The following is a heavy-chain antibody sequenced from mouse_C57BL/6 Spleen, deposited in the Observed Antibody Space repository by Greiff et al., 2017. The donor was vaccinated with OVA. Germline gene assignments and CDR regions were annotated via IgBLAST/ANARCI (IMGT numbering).Heavy chain of an antibody. V-gene: IGHV1-54*01. Sequence: QVQLQQSGAELVRPGTSVKVSCKASGYAFTNYLIEWVKQRPGQGLEWIGVINPGSGGTNYNEKFKGKATLTAEKSSSTAYMQLSSLTSEDSAVYFCARYGYYSYWYFDVWGTGTTVTVSS. CDR1: GYAFTNYL. CDR3: ARYGYYSYWYFDV. D-gene: IGHD2-12*01. CDR2: INPGSGGT. J-gene: IGHJ1*03.